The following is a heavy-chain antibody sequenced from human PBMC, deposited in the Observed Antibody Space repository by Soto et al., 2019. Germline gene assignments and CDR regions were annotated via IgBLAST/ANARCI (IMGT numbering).Heavy chain of an antibody. D-gene: IGHD3-10*01. V-gene: IGHV3-33*01. CDR2: IWYDGSNK. Sequence: GGSLRLSCAASGFTFSSYGMHWVRQAPGKGLEWVAVIWYDGSNKYYADSVKGRFTISRDNSKNTLYLQMNSLRAEDTAVYYCARRLRGSGRKRGADYYYYYMDFWGKGTSVTVSS. J-gene: IGHJ6*03. CDR3: ARRLRGSGRKRGADYYYYYMDF. CDR1: GFTFSSYG.